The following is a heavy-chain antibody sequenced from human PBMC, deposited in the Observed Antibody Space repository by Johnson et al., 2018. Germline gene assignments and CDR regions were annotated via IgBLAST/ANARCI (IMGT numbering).Heavy chain of an antibody. Sequence: VQLVQSGGGLVRPGGSLRLSCAASGFTFSTYNMNWVRQAPGEGLEWVASIHNDNSHIYYADSVKGRFTVPRDNAKNLFYLQMDSRRPEDTAVYYCARDVLPRVRVTHWGWLDPGGQGTLVSGSS. CDR1: GFTFSTYN. J-gene: IGHJ5*01. CDR3: ARDVLPRVRVTHWGWLDP. CDR2: IHNDNSHI. D-gene: IGHD3-10*01. V-gene: IGHV3-21*01.